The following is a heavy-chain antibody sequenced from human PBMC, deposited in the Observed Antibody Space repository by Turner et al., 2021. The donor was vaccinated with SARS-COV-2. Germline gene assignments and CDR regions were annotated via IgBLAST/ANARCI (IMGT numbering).Heavy chain of an antibody. CDR1: GFTFSSYG. CDR2: IWYDGSNK. V-gene: IGHV3-33*01. D-gene: IGHD3-10*01. CDR3: ARDLFQDYGSGSYRLDN. J-gene: IGHJ4*02. Sequence: QVPLVESGGGGVQPGRSLRLSCAASGFTFSSYGMHWVRQAPGKGLGWVAVIWYDGSNKYYADSVKGRFTISRDNSKNTLYLQMNSLRAEDTAVYYCARDLFQDYGSGSYRLDNWGQGTLVTVSS.